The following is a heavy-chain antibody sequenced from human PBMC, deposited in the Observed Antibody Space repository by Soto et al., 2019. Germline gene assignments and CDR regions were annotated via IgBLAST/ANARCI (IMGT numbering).Heavy chain of an antibody. CDR3: ARSSSASYCSSTSCYRGYFDY. J-gene: IGHJ4*02. V-gene: IGHV4-4*02. Sequence: QVQLQESGPGLVKPSATLSLTCAVSGGSISSRNWWSWVRQPPVKGLEWIGGIYHSGSTNYNPTLKRRVTISVDKSKNQFSLKLSAVTAADTAVYYCARSSSASYCSSTSCYRGYFDYWGQGTLVTVSS. D-gene: IGHD2-2*01. CDR1: GGSISSRNW. CDR2: IYHSGST.